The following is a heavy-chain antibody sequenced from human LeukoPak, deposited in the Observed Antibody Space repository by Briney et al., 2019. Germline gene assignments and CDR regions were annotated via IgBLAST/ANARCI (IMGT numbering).Heavy chain of an antibody. CDR2: IYYSGST. D-gene: IGHD6-13*01. CDR3: ARESYSSTWYPLGWFDP. Sequence: SETLSLTCAVYGGSFSGYYWSWIRQPPGKGLEWIGFIYYSGSTNYNPSLKSRVTISTDTSKNQISLKLTSVTAADTAVYYCARESYSSTWYPLGWFDPWGQGTLVTVSS. J-gene: IGHJ5*02. V-gene: IGHV4-59*01. CDR1: GGSFSGYY.